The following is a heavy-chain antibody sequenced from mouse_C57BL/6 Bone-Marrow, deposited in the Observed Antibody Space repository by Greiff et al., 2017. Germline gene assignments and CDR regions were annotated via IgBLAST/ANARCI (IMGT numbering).Heavy chain of an antibody. CDR3: ASDGYYWYFDV. V-gene: IGHV5-12*01. CDR1: GFTFSDYY. Sequence: EVKLQESGGGLVQPGGSLKLSCAASGFTFSDYYMYWVRQTPEKRLEWVAYISNGGGSTYYPDTVKGRFTISRDNAKNTLYLQMSRLKSEDTAMYYCASDGYYWYFDVWGTGTTVTVSS. CDR2: ISNGGGST. D-gene: IGHD2-3*01. J-gene: IGHJ1*03.